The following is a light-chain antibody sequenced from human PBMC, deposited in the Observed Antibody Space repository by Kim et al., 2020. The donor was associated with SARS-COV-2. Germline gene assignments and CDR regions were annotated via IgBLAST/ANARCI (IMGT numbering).Light chain of an antibody. V-gene: IGLV2-14*01. CDR2: DVS. Sequence: QSALTQPASVSGSPRQSITISCTGTSSDVGGYNYVSWYQQHPGKAPKLMIYDVSKRPSGVSNRFSGSKSGNTASLTISGLQAEDEADYYCSSYTSSSTLTFGGGTQLTVL. CDR1: SSDVGGYNY. CDR3: SSYTSSSTLT. J-gene: IGLJ3*02.